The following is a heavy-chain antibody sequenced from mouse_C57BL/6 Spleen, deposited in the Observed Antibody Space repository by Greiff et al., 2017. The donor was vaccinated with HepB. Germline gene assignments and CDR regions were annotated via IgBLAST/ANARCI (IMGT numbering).Heavy chain of an antibody. V-gene: IGHV1-50*01. D-gene: IGHD2-1*01. CDR3: AGGNYGY. CDR1: GYTFTSYW. Sequence: QVQLQQPGAELVKPGASVKLSCKASGYTFTSYWMQWVKQRPGQGLEWIGEIDPSDSYTNYNQKFKGKATLTVDTSSSTAYMQLSSLTSEDSAVYYCAGGNYGYWGQGTTLTVSS. CDR2: IDPSDSYT. J-gene: IGHJ2*01.